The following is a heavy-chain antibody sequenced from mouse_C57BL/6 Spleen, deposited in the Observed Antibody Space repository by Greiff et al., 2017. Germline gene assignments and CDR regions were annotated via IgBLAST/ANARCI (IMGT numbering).Heavy chain of an antibody. Sequence: EVKLMESGGDLVKPGGSLKLSCAASGFTFSSYGMSWVRQTPDKRLEWVATISSGGSYTYYPDSVKGRFTISRDNAKNTLYLQMSSLKSEDTAMYYCARGYGSSYKYFDVWGTGTTVTVSS. CDR2: ISSGGSYT. CDR3: ARGYGSSYKYFDV. D-gene: IGHD1-1*01. CDR1: GFTFSSYG. V-gene: IGHV5-6*01. J-gene: IGHJ1*03.